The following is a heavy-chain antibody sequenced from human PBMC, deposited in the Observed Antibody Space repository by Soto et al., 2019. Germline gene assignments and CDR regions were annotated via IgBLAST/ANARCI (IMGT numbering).Heavy chain of an antibody. CDR1: GGSFSSGSYY. D-gene: IGHD3-22*01. V-gene: IGHV4-61*01. CDR2: IYYSGST. Sequence: SEALSLTCTVSGGSFSSGSYYWGWIPQRPGKGLEWIGYIYYSGSTNYNPSLKSRVTISVDTSKNQFSLKLSSVTAADTAVYYCAREHYYDSSGYATNDWGQGTLVTVSS. CDR3: AREHYYDSSGYATND. J-gene: IGHJ4*02.